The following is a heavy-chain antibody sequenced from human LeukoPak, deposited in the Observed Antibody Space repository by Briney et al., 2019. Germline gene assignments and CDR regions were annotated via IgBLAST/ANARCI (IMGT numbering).Heavy chain of an antibody. CDR1: GYTLTGYY. J-gene: IGHJ4*02. V-gene: IGHV1-2*02. CDR3: ARGDSGWSPFDY. Sequence: ASVKVSCKASGYTLTGYYMHWVRQAPGQGLEWMGWINPNSGGTNYAQKFQDRLTMTRDTSISTAYMELSSLRSDDTALYFCARGDSGWSPFDYWGQGTLVTVSS. CDR2: INPNSGGT. D-gene: IGHD6-19*01.